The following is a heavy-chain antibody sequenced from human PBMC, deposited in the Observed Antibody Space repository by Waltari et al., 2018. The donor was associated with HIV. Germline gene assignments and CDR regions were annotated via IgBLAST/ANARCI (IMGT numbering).Heavy chain of an antibody. J-gene: IGHJ5*02. Sequence: PSETLSLSCTVSGGSISSGTSYWAWIRQPPGKGLEWIGTISDSPSTYYNPSLKSRVTISVDTSKNQFSLKLSSVTAADTAVYYCATSPMVGGQFSENWFDPWGQGTLVTVSS. CDR3: ATSPMVGGQFSENWFDP. CDR2: ISDSPST. D-gene: IGHD3-10*01. CDR1: GGSISSGTSY. V-gene: IGHV4-39*01.